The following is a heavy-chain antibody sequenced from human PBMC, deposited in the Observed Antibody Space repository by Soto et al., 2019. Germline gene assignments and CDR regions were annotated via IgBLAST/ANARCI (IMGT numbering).Heavy chain of an antibody. V-gene: IGHV1-18*01. J-gene: IGHJ4*02. CDR2: ISAYNGNT. Sequence: QVQLVQSGAEVKKPGASVKVSCKASGYTFTSYGISWVRQAPGQGLEWMGWISAYNGNTKYAQKLQGRATMTTDTATSTADMELRSMRSDDTAVYYCAREPNYFDYWGQGTLVTVSS. CDR3: AREPNYFDY. CDR1: GYTFTSYG.